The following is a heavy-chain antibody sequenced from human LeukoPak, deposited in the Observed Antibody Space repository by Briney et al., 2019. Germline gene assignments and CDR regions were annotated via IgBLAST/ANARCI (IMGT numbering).Heavy chain of an antibody. CDR1: GGSISTSNYY. CDR3: ARQGLNYYDSPAEVDY. J-gene: IGHJ4*02. CDR2: IYYSGST. V-gene: IGHV4-39*01. D-gene: IGHD3-22*01. Sequence: KASETLSLTCTVSGGSISTSNYYWGWIRQPPGKGLEWIGSIYYSGSTYYNPSLKSRVTISVDTSKNQFSLKLSSVTAADTAVYYCARQGLNYYDSPAEVDYWGQGTLVTVSS.